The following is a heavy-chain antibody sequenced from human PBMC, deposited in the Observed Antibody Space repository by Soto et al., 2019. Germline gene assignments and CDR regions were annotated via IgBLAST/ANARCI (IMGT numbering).Heavy chain of an antibody. Sequence: ASVKVSCKASGYTFTSYDINWVRQATGQGLEWMGWMNPNSGNTGYAQKFQGRVTMTRNTSISTAYMELSSLRSEDTAVYYCWVWAARPYYYYGMDVWGQGTTVTVSS. D-gene: IGHD6-6*01. CDR1: GYTFTSYD. CDR3: WVWAARPYYYYGMDV. CDR2: MNPNSGNT. J-gene: IGHJ6*02. V-gene: IGHV1-8*01.